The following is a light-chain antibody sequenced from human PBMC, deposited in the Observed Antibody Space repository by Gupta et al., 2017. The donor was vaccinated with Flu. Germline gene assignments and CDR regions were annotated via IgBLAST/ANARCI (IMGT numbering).Light chain of an antibody. CDR3: QSADNSGRDNWV. V-gene: IGLV3-25*02. Sequence: SYELPQPPSVSVSPGQPARITCSGDALAKQYIYWYQQKPGQAPVLVIYKDRERPSGIPERFAGSTSGTIGTLTISGVQAEEEADYYCQSADNSGRDNWVFGGGTKLTVL. CDR2: KDR. J-gene: IGLJ3*02. CDR1: ALAKQY.